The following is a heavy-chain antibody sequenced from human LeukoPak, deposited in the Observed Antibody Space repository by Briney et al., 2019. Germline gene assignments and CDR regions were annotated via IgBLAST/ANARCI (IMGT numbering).Heavy chain of an antibody. CDR2: IYPGDSDT. D-gene: IGHD2-21*02. J-gene: IGHJ4*02. Sequence: GESLKISCKGSGYSFTSYWIGWVRQMPGKGLGWMGIIYPGDSDTRYSPSFQGQVTISADKSISTAYLQWSSLKASDTAMYYCAGLEYMVTANFDYWGQGTLVTVSS. CDR3: AGLEYMVTANFDY. CDR1: GYSFTSYW. V-gene: IGHV5-51*01.